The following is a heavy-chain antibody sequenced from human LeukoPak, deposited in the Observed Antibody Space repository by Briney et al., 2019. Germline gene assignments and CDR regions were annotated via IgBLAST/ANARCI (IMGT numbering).Heavy chain of an antibody. CDR3: ARAPTGTGGWNWFDP. CDR2: IYTSGTT. J-gene: IGHJ5*02. Sequence: SETLSLTCTVSGGSISSNYWSWIRQPAGKGLELIGRIYTSGTTNYNPSLKGRVTMSVDTSKNQFSLKLSSVTAADTAVYYCARAPTGTGGWNWFDPWGQGTLVTVSS. D-gene: IGHD1-1*01. CDR1: GGSISSNY. V-gene: IGHV4-4*07.